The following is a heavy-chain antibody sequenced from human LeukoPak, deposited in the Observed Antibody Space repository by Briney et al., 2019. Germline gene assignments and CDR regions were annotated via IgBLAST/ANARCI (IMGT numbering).Heavy chain of an antibody. J-gene: IGHJ6*02. CDR2: IYYSGST. CDR3: ARGTRCSGGSCYSGYYYGMDV. CDR1: GGSISSGDYY. V-gene: IGHV4-30-4*01. Sequence: SETLSLTCTVSGGSISSGDYYWSWIRQPPGKGLEWIGYIYYSGSTYYNPSLKSRVTISVDTSKNQFSLKLSSVTAADTAVYYCARGTRCSGGSCYSGYYYGMDVWGQGTTVTVSS. D-gene: IGHD2-15*01.